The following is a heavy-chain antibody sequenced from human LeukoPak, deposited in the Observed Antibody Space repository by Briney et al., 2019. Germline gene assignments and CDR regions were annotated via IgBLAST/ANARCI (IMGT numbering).Heavy chain of an antibody. CDR2: ITGSTGST. V-gene: IGHV3-23*01. CDR3: AKRYSGSSGLYNFDY. CDR1: GFTVSSNY. J-gene: IGHJ4*02. D-gene: IGHD1-26*01. Sequence: GGSLRLSCAASGFTVSSNYMSWVRQAPGKGLEGVSSITGSTGSTYYADSVKGRFTISRDNSKNTLYLQMNSLRAEDTAVYYCAKRYSGSSGLYNFDYWGQGTLVTVSS.